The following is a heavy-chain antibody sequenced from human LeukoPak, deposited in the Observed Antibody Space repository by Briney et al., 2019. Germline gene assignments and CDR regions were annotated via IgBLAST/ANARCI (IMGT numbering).Heavy chain of an antibody. Sequence: SETLSLTCTVSGGSISSYYWSWIRQSPGKGLEWIGYIYYSGSTNYSPSLNSRVTISVDTSKNQFSLKLSSVTAADTALYYCAGVRGDGYNSGALDIWGQGTMVTVSS. CDR2: IYYSGST. J-gene: IGHJ3*02. CDR3: AGVRGDGYNSGALDI. V-gene: IGHV4-59*01. D-gene: IGHD5-24*01. CDR1: GGSISSYY.